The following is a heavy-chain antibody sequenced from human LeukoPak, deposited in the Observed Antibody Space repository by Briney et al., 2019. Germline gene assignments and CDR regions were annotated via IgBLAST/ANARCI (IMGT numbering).Heavy chain of an antibody. V-gene: IGHV3-53*01. CDR1: GFTVSSNY. J-gene: IGHJ6*03. Sequence: GGSLRLSCAASGFTVSSNYMSWVRQAPGKGLEWVSVTYSGGSTYYADSVRGRFTISRDNSKNTLYLQMNSPRAEDTAVYYCARANYYMDVWGKGTTVTVSS. CDR3: ARANYYMDV. CDR2: TYSGGST.